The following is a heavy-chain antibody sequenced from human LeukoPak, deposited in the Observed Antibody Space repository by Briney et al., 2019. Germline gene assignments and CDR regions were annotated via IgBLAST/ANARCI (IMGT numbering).Heavy chain of an antibody. D-gene: IGHD3-10*01. CDR3: ARDGLVWIGELLNQPLYFFDY. CDR2: ISAYNGNT. Sequence: ASVKVSCKASGYTFTSYGINWARQAPGQGLEWMGWISAYNGNTNYAQRLQGRVTMTTDTSTNTAYMELRSLRSDDTAVYYCARDGLVWIGELLNQPLYFFDYWGQGTLVTVSS. CDR1: GYTFTSYG. J-gene: IGHJ4*02. V-gene: IGHV1-18*01.